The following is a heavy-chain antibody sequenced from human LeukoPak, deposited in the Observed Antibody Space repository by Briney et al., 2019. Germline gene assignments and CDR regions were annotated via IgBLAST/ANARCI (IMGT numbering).Heavy chain of an antibody. CDR1: GGSVSSGSNY. Sequence: PSETLSLTCTVSGGSVSSGSNYWSWIRQPPGKRLEWIGYIYYSGSTNYNPSLNSRVTISLDTSKNQFSLKLSSVTAADTAVYYCARHVAAAVGTRWYDLWGRGTLVTVSS. CDR3: ARHVAAAVGTRWYDL. D-gene: IGHD6-13*01. CDR2: IYYSGST. V-gene: IGHV4-61*01. J-gene: IGHJ2*01.